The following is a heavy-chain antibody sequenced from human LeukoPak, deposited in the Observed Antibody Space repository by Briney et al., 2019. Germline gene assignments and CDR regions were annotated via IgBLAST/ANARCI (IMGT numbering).Heavy chain of an antibody. D-gene: IGHD6-19*01. Sequence: SETLSLTCAVYGGSFSGYYWSWIRQPPGKGREWIGEINHSGSTNYNPSLKSRVTISVDTSKNQFSLKLSSVTAADTAVYYCARGPAGYSSGWFDYWGQGTLVTVSS. CDR2: INHSGST. CDR1: GGSFSGYY. CDR3: ARGPAGYSSGWFDY. V-gene: IGHV4-34*01. J-gene: IGHJ4*02.